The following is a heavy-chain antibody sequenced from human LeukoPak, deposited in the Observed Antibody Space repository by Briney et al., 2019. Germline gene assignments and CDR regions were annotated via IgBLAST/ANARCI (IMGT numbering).Heavy chain of an antibody. V-gene: IGHV4-39*07. CDR2: IYYSGST. D-gene: IGHD3-3*01. J-gene: IGHJ4*02. CDR3: AIRFLEDFDY. CDR1: GGSISSYY. Sequence: SETLSLTCTVSGGSISSYYWGWIRQPPGKGLEWIGSIYYSGSTYYNPSLKSRVTISVDTSKNQFSLKLSSVTAADTAVYYCAIRFLEDFDYWGQGTLVTVSS.